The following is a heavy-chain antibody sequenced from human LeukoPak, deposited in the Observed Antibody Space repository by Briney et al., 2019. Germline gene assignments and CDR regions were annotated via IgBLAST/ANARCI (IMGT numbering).Heavy chain of an antibody. V-gene: IGHV4-39*07. J-gene: IGHJ4*02. Sequence: SETLSLTCSVSGGSTSTSRYHWGWIRQPPGKGLEWIGSIYYSGTTYYNPSLKSRVSMSVDTSKNQFSLKLNSVTAADTAVYYCAREEYSPGHNSFDYWGQGTLVTVSS. CDR2: IYYSGTT. CDR3: AREEYSPGHNSFDY. CDR1: GGSTSTSRYH. D-gene: IGHD5-18*01.